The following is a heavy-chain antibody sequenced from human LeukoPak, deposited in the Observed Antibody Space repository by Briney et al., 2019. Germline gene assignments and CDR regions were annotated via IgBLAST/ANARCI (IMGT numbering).Heavy chain of an antibody. CDR1: GGSISSSNW. D-gene: IGHD1-7*01. J-gene: IGHJ6*02. CDR2: IYHSGST. Sequence: ASEALSLTCAVSGGSISSSNWWSWVRQPPGKGLEWIGEIYHSGSTNYNPSLKSRVTISVDKSKNQFSLKLSSVTAADTAVYYCARGELRGYYYGMDVWGQGTTVTVSS. CDR3: ARGELRGYYYGMDV. V-gene: IGHV4-4*02.